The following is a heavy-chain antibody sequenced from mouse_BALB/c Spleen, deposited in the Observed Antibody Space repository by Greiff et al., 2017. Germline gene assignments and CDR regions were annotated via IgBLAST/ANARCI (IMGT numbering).Heavy chain of an antibody. D-gene: IGHD1-1*01. CDR3: AKEVNTVVAPMDY. V-gene: IGHV2-9*02. J-gene: IGHJ4*01. CDR1: GFSLTSYG. CDR2: IWAGGST. Sequence: VMLVESGPGLVAPSQSLSITCTVSGFSLTSYGVHWVRQPPGKGLEWLGVIWAGGSTNYNSALMSRLSISKDNSKSQVFLKMNSLQTDDTAMYYCAKEVNTVVAPMDYWGQGTSVTVSS.